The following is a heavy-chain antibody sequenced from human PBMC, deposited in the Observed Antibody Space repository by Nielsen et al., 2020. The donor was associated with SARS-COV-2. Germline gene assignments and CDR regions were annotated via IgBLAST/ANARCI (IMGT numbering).Heavy chain of an antibody. Sequence: ASVKVSCKASGYTFTNYGISWVRQAPGQGLEWMGWISGYNGDTNYAQKFQGRVTMTTDTSTSTAYMELRSLRSDDTAMYYCAREGDTYGVRNFDYWGQGIMVTVSS. CDR3: AREGDTYGVRNFDY. CDR1: GYTFTNYG. V-gene: IGHV1-18*04. CDR2: ISGYNGDT. J-gene: IGHJ4*02. D-gene: IGHD5-18*01.